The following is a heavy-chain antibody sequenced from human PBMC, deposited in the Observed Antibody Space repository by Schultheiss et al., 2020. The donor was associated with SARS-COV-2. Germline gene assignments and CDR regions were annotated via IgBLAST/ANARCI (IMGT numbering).Heavy chain of an antibody. CDR2: IYYSGST. D-gene: IGHD6-19*01. CDR3: ARDRSGWFRY. Sequence: LRLSCTVSGGSISSGGYYWSWIRQPPGKGLEWIGYIYYSGSTYYNPSLKSRFTISVDTSKNQFSLKLSSVTAADTAVYYCARDRSGWFRYWGQGTLVTVSS. CDR1: GGSISSGGYY. J-gene: IGHJ4*02. V-gene: IGHV4-31*03.